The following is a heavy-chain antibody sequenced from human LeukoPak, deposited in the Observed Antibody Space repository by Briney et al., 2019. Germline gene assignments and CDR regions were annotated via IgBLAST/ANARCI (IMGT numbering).Heavy chain of an antibody. V-gene: IGHV3-23*01. CDR3: AKSPGQLLPQNYFDY. CDR1: GFTFSSYA. J-gene: IGHJ4*02. D-gene: IGHD2-2*01. CDR2: ISGSGGST. Sequence: PGGSLRLSCAASGFTFSSYAMSWVRQAPGKGLEWVSAISGSGGSTYYADSVKGRFTISRDKSKNTLYLQMNSLRAEDTAVYYCAKSPGQLLPQNYFDYWGQGTLVTVSS.